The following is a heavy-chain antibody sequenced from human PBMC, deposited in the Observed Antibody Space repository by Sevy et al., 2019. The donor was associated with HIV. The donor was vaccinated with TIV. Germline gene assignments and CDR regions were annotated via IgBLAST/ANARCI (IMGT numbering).Heavy chain of an antibody. CDR1: GFTFSNYA. J-gene: IGHJ4*02. Sequence: GGSLRLSGAATGFTFSNYAMHWVRQAPGKGMEWVAIIWSDGAYQYHGEYVKGRFTISRENSKNTLYLQMNNVRVEDTAVYYCARGGYYYDNAAYYALDSWGQGTLVTVSS. V-gene: IGHV3-33*01. D-gene: IGHD3-22*01. CDR2: IWSDGAYQ. CDR3: ARGGYYYDNAAYYALDS.